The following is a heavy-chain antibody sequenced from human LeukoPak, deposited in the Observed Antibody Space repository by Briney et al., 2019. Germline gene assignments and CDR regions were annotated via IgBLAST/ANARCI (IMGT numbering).Heavy chain of an antibody. CDR3: ARDAPRAYCGGDCYDYFDY. V-gene: IGHV3-48*01. D-gene: IGHD2-21*02. CDR2: ITNSGNSK. CDR1: EFTFSSYS. J-gene: IGHJ4*02. Sequence: GGSLRLSCAASEFTFSSYSMNWVRQAPGKGLEWVSYITNSGNSKSYADSMKGRFTISRDNTKNSLYLQMNGLRAEDTAVYYCARDAPRAYCGGDCYDYFDYWGQGTLVTVSS.